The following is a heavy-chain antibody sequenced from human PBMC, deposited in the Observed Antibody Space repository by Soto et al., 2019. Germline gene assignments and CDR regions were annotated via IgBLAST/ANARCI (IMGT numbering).Heavy chain of an antibody. CDR3: ARSHGDYDQLAVDFDY. J-gene: IGHJ4*02. CDR1: GCSLSTSGMC. CDR2: IDWDDDK. Sequence: SGPTLVNPTQTLTLPCTFSGCSLSTSGMCVSWIRQPPGKALEWLALIDWDDDKYYSTSLKTRLTISKDTSKNQVVLTMTNMDPVDTATYYCARSHGDYDQLAVDFDYRGQGTLVTVSS. V-gene: IGHV2-70*01. D-gene: IGHD4-17*01.